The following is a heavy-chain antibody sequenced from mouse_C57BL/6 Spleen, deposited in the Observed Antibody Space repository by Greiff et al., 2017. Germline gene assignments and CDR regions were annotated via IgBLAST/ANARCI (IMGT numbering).Heavy chain of an antibody. CDR1: GFTFSDYY. CDR2: ISNGGGST. CDR3: ARHPGYFDV. Sequence: EVQLVESGGGLVQPGGSLKLSCAASGFTFSDYYMYWVRQTPEKRLEWVAYISNGGGSTYYPDTVKGRFTISRDNAKNTLYLQMSRLKSEDTAMYYCARHPGYFDVWGTGTTVTVSS. J-gene: IGHJ1*03. V-gene: IGHV5-12*01.